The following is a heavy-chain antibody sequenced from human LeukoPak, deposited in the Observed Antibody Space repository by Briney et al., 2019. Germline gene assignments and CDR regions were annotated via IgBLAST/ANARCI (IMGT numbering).Heavy chain of an antibody. CDR3: AKDLGILGWHLDY. D-gene: IGHD6-19*01. J-gene: IGHJ4*02. CDR2: ISRGGDIT. CDR1: GFPFSNYA. V-gene: IGHV3-23*01. Sequence: GGSLRLSCAASGFPFSNYAMTWVRQAPGKGLAGVSGISRGGDITYYADSVKGRFTVSRDNSRNTLYLQMHSLRAEDTALYYCAKDLGILGWHLDYWGQGTMVTVSS.